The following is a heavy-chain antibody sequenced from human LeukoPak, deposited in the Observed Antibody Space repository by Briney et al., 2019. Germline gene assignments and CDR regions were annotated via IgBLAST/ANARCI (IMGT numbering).Heavy chain of an antibody. J-gene: IGHJ4*02. CDR1: GYSISSGYY. CDR3: ARSDMVSYYFDY. CDR2: IYDSGST. V-gene: IGHV4-38-2*01. D-gene: IGHD3-10*01. Sequence: SETLSLTCAVSGYSISSGYYWGWSRQPPGKGLEWIGSIYDSGSTLYDPSLKSRVTISVDTSKNQFSLKLSSVTAADTAVYYCARSDMVSYYFDYWGQGTLVTVSS.